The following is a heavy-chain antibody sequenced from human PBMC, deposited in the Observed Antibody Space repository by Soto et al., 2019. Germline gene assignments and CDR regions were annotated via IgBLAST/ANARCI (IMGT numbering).Heavy chain of an antibody. CDR3: ARENPIGCSSTSCPYYYYYYMDV. Sequence: SETLSLTCTVSGGSISSYYWSWIRQPPGKGLEWIGYIYYSGSTNYNPSLKSRVTISVDTSKNQFSLKLSSVTAADTAVYYCARENPIGCSSTSCPYYYYYYMDVWGKGTTVT. V-gene: IGHV4-59*01. CDR2: IYYSGST. CDR1: GGSISSYY. D-gene: IGHD2-2*01. J-gene: IGHJ6*03.